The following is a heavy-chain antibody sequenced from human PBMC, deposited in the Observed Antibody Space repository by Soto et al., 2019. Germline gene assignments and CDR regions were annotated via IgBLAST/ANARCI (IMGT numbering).Heavy chain of an antibody. CDR3: ARDGVSGIAARNWFAP. CDR1: GGTFSSYA. V-gene: IGHV1-69*13. Sequence: SVKVSCKASGGTFSSYAISWVRQAPGQGLEWMGGIIPIFGTANYAQKFQGRVTITADESTSTAYMELSSLRSEDTAVYYCARDGVSGIAARNWFAPWGQGTLVTVSS. J-gene: IGHJ5*02. D-gene: IGHD6-6*01. CDR2: IIPIFGTA.